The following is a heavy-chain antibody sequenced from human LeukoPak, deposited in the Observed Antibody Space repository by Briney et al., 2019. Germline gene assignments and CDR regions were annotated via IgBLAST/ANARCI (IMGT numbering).Heavy chain of an antibody. V-gene: IGHV3-30*02. CDR2: IRYDGSNK. CDR1: GFTLSSYG. D-gene: IGHD6-19*01. CDR3: AKQPYSSGWFYYFDY. Sequence: GGSLRLSCAASGFTLSSYGMHWVRQAPGKGLEWVAFIRYDGSNKYYADSVKDRFTISRDNSKNTLYLQMNSLRAEDTAAYYCAKQPYSSGWFYYFDYWGQGTLVTVSS. J-gene: IGHJ4*02.